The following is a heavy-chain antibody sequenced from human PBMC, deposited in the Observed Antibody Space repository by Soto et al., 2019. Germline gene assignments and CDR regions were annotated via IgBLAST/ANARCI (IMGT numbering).Heavy chain of an antibody. D-gene: IGHD2-8*02. V-gene: IGHV1-3*04. CDR2: INTGSRNT. CDR3: ARALVAPDY. J-gene: IGHJ4*02. CDR1: GYTFTRYG. Sequence: QVQLVQSGAEVKKPGASVKVSCKASGYTFTRYGLHWVRQAPGQRLEWMGWINTGSRNTKYSQKFQGRVTISTDTTATTVYMELSSLTSEDTALYFCARALVAPDYWGQGTLVTVSS.